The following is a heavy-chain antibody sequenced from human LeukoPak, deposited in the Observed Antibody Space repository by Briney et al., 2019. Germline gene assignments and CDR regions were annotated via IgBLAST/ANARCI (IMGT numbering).Heavy chain of an antibody. CDR1: GFTFDDYA. D-gene: IGHD6-13*01. Sequence: GGSLRLSCAASGFTFDDYAMHWVRQAPGKGLEWVSLISGDGGSTYYADSVKGRFTISRDNSKNSLYLQMNSLRTEDTALYYCAKDKGLWDSSSWYYFDYWDQGTLVTVSS. V-gene: IGHV3-43*02. CDR2: ISGDGGST. CDR3: AKDKGLWDSSSWYYFDY. J-gene: IGHJ4*02.